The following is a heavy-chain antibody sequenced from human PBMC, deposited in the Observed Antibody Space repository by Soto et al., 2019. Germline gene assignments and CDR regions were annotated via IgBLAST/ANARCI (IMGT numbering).Heavy chain of an antibody. D-gene: IGHD5-18*01. CDR1: GVSISSGGYY. J-gene: IGHJ4*02. CDR3: ARSGYSYGPNPLLY. CDR2: IYYSWIT. V-gene: IGHV4-31*03. Sequence: PSETLSLTCTVSGVSISSGGYYWTWIRQHPQKGLEWIGYIYYSWITYYNPSLKSRVTISVDTFKNQFSLKLSSVTAADTAVYYCARSGYSYGPNPLLYWGQGTLVTVPQ.